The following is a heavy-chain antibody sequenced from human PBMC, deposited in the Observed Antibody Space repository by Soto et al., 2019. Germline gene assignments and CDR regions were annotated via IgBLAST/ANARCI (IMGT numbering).Heavy chain of an antibody. D-gene: IGHD3-16*01. J-gene: IGHJ4*02. CDR1: GGSMRGQH. V-gene: IGHV4-4*08. CDR3: APYTVGGGGRGE. CDR2: HHSDST. Sequence: QVQLQESGPGLVKPSETLSLTCTVSGGSMRGQHWSWIRQPPGKGLEWIGHHSDSTNYNPSLKSRITTYTDTSKNQIVVKLISVTAADSAVYYWAPYTVGGGGRGEWGQGTRVTVSS.